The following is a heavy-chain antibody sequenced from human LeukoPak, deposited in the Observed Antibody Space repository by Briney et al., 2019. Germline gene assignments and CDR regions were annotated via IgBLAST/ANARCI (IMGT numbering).Heavy chain of an antibody. CDR2: MNPNSGNT. V-gene: IGHV1-8*01. J-gene: IGHJ5*02. CDR3: ARETTDGTSSKFDP. Sequence: ASVKVSCKASGCTFISYDINWVRQATGQGLEWMGWMNPNSGNTGYAQKFQGRVTMTRNTSISTVYMELSSLRSEDTAVYYCARETTDGTSSKFDPWGQGTLVTVSS. CDR1: GCTFISYD. D-gene: IGHD4-17*01.